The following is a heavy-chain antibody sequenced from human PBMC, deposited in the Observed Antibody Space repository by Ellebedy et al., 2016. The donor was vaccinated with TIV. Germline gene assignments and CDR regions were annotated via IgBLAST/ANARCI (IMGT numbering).Heavy chain of an antibody. D-gene: IGHD2-2*01. CDR3: AKGEGSYCSSTSCYRVKSKSYYMDV. CDR1: GFTFSSYG. V-gene: IGHV3-30*18. CDR2: ISYDGSNK. J-gene: IGHJ6*03. Sequence: GGSLRLXXAASGFTFSSYGMHWVRQAPGKGLEWVAVISYDGSNKYYADSVKGRFTISRDNSKNTLYLQMNSLRAEDTAVYYCAKGEGSYCSSTSCYRVKSKSYYMDVWGKGTTVTVSS.